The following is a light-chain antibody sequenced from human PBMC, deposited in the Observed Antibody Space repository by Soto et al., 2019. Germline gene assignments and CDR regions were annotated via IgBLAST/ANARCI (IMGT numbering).Light chain of an antibody. CDR3: SSYTGSTDYV. J-gene: IGLJ1*01. V-gene: IGLV2-14*01. CDR1: SSDIDIYKY. Sequence: QSALTQPASVSGSPGQSITISCSGTSSDIDIYKYVSWYQQHPGKAPKLIIFEVTNRPSGVSNRFSGSKSADTASLTISGLRAEAEADYYCSSYTGSTDYVFGTGTKVTVL. CDR2: EVT.